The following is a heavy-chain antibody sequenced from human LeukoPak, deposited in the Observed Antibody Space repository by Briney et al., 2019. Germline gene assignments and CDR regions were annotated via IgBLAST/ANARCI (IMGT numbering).Heavy chain of an antibody. J-gene: IGHJ3*02. Sequence: GASVKVSCKASGGTFSSYAINWVRQAPGQGLEWMGGIIPIFGTANYAQKFQGRVTITAAESTSTAYMELSSLRSEDTAVYYCARGYCSNTSCYTPFDIWGQGTMVTVSS. CDR2: IIPIFGTA. V-gene: IGHV1-69*13. CDR3: ARGYCSNTSCYTPFDI. CDR1: GGTFSSYA. D-gene: IGHD2-2*02.